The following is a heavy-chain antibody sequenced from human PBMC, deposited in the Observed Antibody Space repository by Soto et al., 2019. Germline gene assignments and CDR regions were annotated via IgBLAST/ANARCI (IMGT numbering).Heavy chain of an antibody. CDR1: GFIFRDWF. CDR3: ARDRVDTAMVRYYYYGMDV. D-gene: IGHD5-18*01. Sequence: GSLRLSCAASGFIFRDWFMSWIRQPPGKGLEWIGYIYYSGSTNYNPSLKSRVTISVDTSKNQFSLKLSSVTAADTAVYYCARDRVDTAMVRYYYYGMDVWGQGTTVTV. CDR2: IYYSGST. V-gene: IGHV4-59*01. J-gene: IGHJ6*02.